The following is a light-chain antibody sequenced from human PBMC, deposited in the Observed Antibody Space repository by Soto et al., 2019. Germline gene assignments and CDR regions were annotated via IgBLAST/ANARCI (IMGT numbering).Light chain of an antibody. CDR1: SGYSNYK. CDR3: GADHGSESNLV. Sequence: QPVLTQPPSASASLGASVTLTGTLSSGYSNYKVDWYQPRPGKGPRFVMRVGTGGIVGSKGDGIPDRFSVLGSGLNRYLNIKNIQEEDESDYHCGADHGSESNLVFGGGTKLTVL. V-gene: IGLV9-49*01. J-gene: IGLJ2*01. CDR2: VGTGGIVG.